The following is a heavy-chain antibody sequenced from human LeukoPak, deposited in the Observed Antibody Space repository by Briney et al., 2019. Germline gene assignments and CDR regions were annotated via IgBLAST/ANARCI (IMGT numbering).Heavy chain of an antibody. CDR2: MNPNSGNT. Sequence: ASVKVSCKASGYTFTNYDINWVRQATGQGLEWMGWMNPNSGNTGYAQKFQGRVTITRNTSISTAYMELSSLRSEDTAVYYCARGRPTTSIAAAGVNWFDPWGQGTLVTVSS. CDR1: GYTFTNYD. D-gene: IGHD6-13*01. CDR3: ARGRPTTSIAAAGVNWFDP. V-gene: IGHV1-8*03. J-gene: IGHJ5*02.